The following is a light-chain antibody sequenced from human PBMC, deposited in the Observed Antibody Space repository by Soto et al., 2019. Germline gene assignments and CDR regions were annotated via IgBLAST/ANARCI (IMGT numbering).Light chain of an antibody. CDR2: VAS. CDR3: QQYAGSPQT. V-gene: IGKV3-20*01. CDR1: QSVSNY. Sequence: EIGLTQSPGTLSLSPGERATLSCRASQSVSNYLAWYQQKPGQAPRLLIYVASSRATGIPDRFSGSGSGTDFTLTISRLEPEDFAVYYCQQYAGSPQTFGQGTKVDIK. J-gene: IGKJ1*01.